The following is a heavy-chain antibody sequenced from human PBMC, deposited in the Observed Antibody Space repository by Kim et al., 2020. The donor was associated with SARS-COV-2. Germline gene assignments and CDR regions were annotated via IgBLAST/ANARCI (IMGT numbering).Heavy chain of an antibody. D-gene: IGHD6-13*01. CDR2: IYYSGST. CDR3: ARNGAMSSSWFSINYYGMDV. CDR1: GGSISSYY. Sequence: SETLSLTCTVSGGSISSYYWSWIRQPPGKGLEWIGYIYYSGSTNYNPSLKSRVTISVDTSKNQFSLKLSSVTAADTAVYYCARNGAMSSSWFSINYYGMDVWGQGTTVTVSS. J-gene: IGHJ6*02. V-gene: IGHV4-59*01.